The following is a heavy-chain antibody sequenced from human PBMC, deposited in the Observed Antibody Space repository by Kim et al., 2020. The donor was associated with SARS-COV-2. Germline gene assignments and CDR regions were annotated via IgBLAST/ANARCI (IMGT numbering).Heavy chain of an antibody. CDR2: ISYDGSNK. Sequence: GGSLRLSCAASGFTFSSYGMHWVRQAPGKGLEWVAVISYDGSNKYYADSVKGRFTISRDNSKNTLYLQMNSLRAEDTAVYYCAKEDRGMSSPHYDILTGYLFDIWGQGTMVTVSS. D-gene: IGHD3-9*01. J-gene: IGHJ3*02. V-gene: IGHV3-30*18. CDR3: AKEDRGMSSPHYDILTGYLFDI. CDR1: GFTFSSYG.